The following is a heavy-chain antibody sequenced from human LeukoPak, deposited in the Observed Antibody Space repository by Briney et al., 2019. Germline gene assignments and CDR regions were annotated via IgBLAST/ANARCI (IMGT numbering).Heavy chain of an antibody. CDR2: IYTSGST. J-gene: IGHJ4*02. Sequence: SETLSLTCTVSGGSISSGSYYWSWIRQPAGTGLEWIGRIYTSGSTNYSPSLKSRVSISLDTSKNQFSLNLSSVTAADTAVYYCARDSHSSGWTYFDSWGQGTLATVSS. V-gene: IGHV4-61*02. CDR1: GGSISSGSYY. CDR3: ARDSHSSGWTYFDS. D-gene: IGHD6-19*01.